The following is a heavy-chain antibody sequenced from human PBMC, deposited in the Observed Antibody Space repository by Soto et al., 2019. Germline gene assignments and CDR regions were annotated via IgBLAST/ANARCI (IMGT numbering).Heavy chain of an antibody. Sequence: VGPLRLSFAASGLTCRSYARSWVRHAPGEAPEWVSAISGSGGSTYYADSVKGRFTISRDNSKNTLYLQMNTLRAEDTAVYYCAKDLFAVTYYYDSTGYHTPFAYWGQATLVT. D-gene: IGHD3-22*01. CDR1: GLTCRSYA. CDR2: ISGSGGST. V-gene: IGHV3-23*01. J-gene: IGHJ4*02. CDR3: AKDLFAVTYYYDSTGYHTPFAY.